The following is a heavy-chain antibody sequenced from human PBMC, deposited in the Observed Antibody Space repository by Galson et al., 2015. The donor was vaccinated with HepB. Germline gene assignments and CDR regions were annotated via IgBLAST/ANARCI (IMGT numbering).Heavy chain of an antibody. CDR1: GFTFSSYG. J-gene: IGHJ4*02. CDR2: ISYDGSNK. CDR3: AKSFYGDFGPSLSAGQDDY. D-gene: IGHD3-10*01. Sequence: SLRLSCAASGFTFSSYGMHWVRQAPGKGLEWVAVISYDGSNKYYADSVKGRFTISRDNSKNTLYLQMNSLRAEDTAVYYCAKSFYGDFGPSLSAGQDDYWGQGTLVTVSS. V-gene: IGHV3-30*18.